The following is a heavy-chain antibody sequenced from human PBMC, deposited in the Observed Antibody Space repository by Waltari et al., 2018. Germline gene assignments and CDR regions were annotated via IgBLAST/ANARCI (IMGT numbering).Heavy chain of an antibody. V-gene: IGHV4-39*07. J-gene: IGHJ5*02. CDR2: IYYSGST. D-gene: IGHD3-22*01. CDR1: GGSISSSSYY. CDR3: ARHRDSSGYYYDWFDP. Sequence: QLQLQESGPGLVKPSETLSLTCPVSGGSISSSSYYWGWTRPPPGKGLEWIGSIYYSGSTYYNPSLKSRVTISVDTSKNQFSLKLSSVTAADTAVYYCARHRDSSGYYYDWFDPWGQGTLVTVSS.